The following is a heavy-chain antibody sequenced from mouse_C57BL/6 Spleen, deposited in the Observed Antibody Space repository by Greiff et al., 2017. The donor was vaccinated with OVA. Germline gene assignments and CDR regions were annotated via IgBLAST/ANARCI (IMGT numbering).Heavy chain of an antibody. CDR2: INPNNGGT. V-gene: IGHV1-18*01. J-gene: IGHJ3*01. D-gene: IGHD2-5*01. Sequence: EVMLVESGPELVKPGASVKIPCKASGYTFTDYNMDWVKQSHGKSLEWIGDINPNNGGTIYNQKFKGKATLTVDKSSSTAYMELRSLTSEDTAVYYCARAYYSNLAWFAYWGQGTLVTVSA. CDR1: GYTFTDYN. CDR3: ARAYYSNLAWFAY.